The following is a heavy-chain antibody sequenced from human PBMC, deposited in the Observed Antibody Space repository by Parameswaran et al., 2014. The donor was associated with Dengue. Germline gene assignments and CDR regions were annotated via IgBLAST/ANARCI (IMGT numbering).Heavy chain of an antibody. Sequence: GESLKISCAASGFTFSSYGMHWVRQAPGKGLEWVSSISGSGGRIYHADSVKGRFTISRDNSKNTLYLQMNSLRAEDTAVYYCVKDPLKYSGNDSGYWGQGTLVTVSS. V-gene: IGHV3-23*01. J-gene: IGHJ4*02. CDR2: ISGSGGRI. CDR3: VKDPLKYSGNDSGY. CDR1: GFTFSSYG. D-gene: IGHD5-12*01.